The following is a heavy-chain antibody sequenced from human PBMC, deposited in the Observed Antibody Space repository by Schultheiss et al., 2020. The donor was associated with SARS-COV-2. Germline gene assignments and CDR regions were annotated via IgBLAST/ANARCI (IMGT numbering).Heavy chain of an antibody. D-gene: IGHD2-2*01. Sequence: SETLSLTCTVSGGSISSSSYYWGWIRQPPGKGLEWIGSIYYSGSTYYNPSLKSRVTISVDTSKNQFSLKLSSVTAADTAVYYCASTHCSSTSCYEGNWFDPWGQGTLVTVSS. CDR1: GGSISSSSYY. CDR2: IYYSGST. J-gene: IGHJ5*02. V-gene: IGHV4-39*01. CDR3: ASTHCSSTSCYEGNWFDP.